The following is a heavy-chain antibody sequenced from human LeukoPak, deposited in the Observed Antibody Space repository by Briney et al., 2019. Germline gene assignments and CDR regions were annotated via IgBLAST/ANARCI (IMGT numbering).Heavy chain of an antibody. CDR1: GYSFTSYW. CDR3: ASSLGIHDSSGYRVFDY. V-gene: IGHV5-51*01. D-gene: IGHD3-22*01. CDR2: IYPGDSDT. Sequence: PAESLYFSCKGSGYSFTSYWIGWVRQMPGKGLEWMGIIYPGDSDTRYSPSFQGQVTGSADKSNGTAYLQWSSLNASDTAKYYCASSLGIHDSSGYRVFDYWGQGTLVTVSS. J-gene: IGHJ4*02.